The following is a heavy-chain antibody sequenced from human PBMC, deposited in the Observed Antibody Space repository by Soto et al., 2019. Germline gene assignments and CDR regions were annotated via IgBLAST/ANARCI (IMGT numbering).Heavy chain of an antibody. CDR2: TNHSGST. CDR3: ALDVRYSYGSSYIDG. Sequence: SETLSLTCAVYGASFSGYYWSWIRQPPGKGLEWIGETNHSGSTNYNPSLKSRVTISVDTSKNQFSLKLSSVTAADTAVYYCALDVRYSYGSSYIDGLGKGTAVTISS. J-gene: IGHJ6*03. D-gene: IGHD5-18*01. V-gene: IGHV4-34*01. CDR1: GASFSGYY.